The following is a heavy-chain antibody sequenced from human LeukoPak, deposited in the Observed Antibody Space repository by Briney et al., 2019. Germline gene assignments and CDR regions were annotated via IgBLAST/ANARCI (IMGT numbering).Heavy chain of an antibody. CDR1: GLTFSSYA. CDR2: ISGSGGST. D-gene: IGHD3-10*01. J-gene: IGHJ6*02. Sequence: PGGSLRLSCAAPGLTFSSYAMSWVRQAPGKGLEWVSAISGSGGSTYYADSVKGRFTISRDNSKNTLYLQMNSLRAEDTAVYYCAKGPRSPLLWFGELSDYYYYGMDVWGQGTTVTVSS. V-gene: IGHV3-23*01. CDR3: AKGPRSPLLWFGELSDYYYYGMDV.